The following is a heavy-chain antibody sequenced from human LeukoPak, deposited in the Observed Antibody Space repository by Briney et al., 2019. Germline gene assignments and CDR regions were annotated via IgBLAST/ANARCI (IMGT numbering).Heavy chain of an antibody. Sequence: HPGGSLRLSCAGSGFTFPNYAMSWVRQAPGKGLEWVSAISGSADTTYYAASVKGRFTISRDNSNNSIFLQMNSLRAEDTAVYFCAKGAGAYSSLHYYYYMDVWGKGTTVTVSS. V-gene: IGHV3-23*01. CDR2: ISGSADTT. CDR1: GFTFPNYA. J-gene: IGHJ6*03. CDR3: AKGAGAYSSLHYYYYMDV. D-gene: IGHD6-6*01.